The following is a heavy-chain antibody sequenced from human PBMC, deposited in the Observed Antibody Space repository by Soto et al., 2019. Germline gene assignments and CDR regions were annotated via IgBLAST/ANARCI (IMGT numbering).Heavy chain of an antibody. D-gene: IGHD3-22*01. J-gene: IGHJ6*02. CDR1: GYTFTSYA. CDR2: INAGNGKT. Sequence: ASVKVSCKASGYTFTSYAMHWVRQAPGQRLEWMGWINAGNGKTKYSQKFQGRVTITGDESTSTAYMELSSLRSEDTAVYYCASKATYYYDSSGSYTSYYYYYGMDVWGQGTTVTVSS. V-gene: IGHV1-3*01. CDR3: ASKATYYYDSSGSYTSYYYYYGMDV.